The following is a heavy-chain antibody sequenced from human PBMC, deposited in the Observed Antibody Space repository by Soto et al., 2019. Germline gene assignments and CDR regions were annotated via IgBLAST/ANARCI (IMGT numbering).Heavy chain of an antibody. Sequence: VASVKVSCKASGYTFTGYYMHWVRQAPGQGLEWMGWINPNSGGTNYAQKFQGRVTMTRDTSISTAYMELSRLRSDDTAVYYCAAGDCSSTSCYPYYYYGMDVWGQGTTVTVSS. V-gene: IGHV1-2*02. CDR1: GYTFTGYY. D-gene: IGHD2-2*01. CDR3: AAGDCSSTSCYPYYYYGMDV. CDR2: INPNSGGT. J-gene: IGHJ6*02.